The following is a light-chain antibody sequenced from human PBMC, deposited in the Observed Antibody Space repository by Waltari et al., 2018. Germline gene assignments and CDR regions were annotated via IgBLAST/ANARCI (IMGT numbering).Light chain of an antibody. CDR3: QHYLKLPVT. V-gene: IGKV3-20*01. J-gene: IGKJ1*01. CDR2: GAS. Sequence: EIVLTQSPGTLSLSLGERATVSCRASQSVSRALAWYQQKPGQAPRLLIYGASTRATGIPDRFSGSGSETDFSLTISRLEPDDFAVYYCQHYLKLPVTFGQGTTVEI. CDR1: QSVSRA.